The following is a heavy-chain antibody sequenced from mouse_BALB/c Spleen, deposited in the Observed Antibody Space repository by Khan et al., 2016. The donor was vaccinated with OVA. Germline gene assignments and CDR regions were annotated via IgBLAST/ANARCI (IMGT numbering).Heavy chain of an antibody. D-gene: IGHD1-1*01. CDR1: GYTFTSYW. V-gene: IGHV1-7*01. CDR2: INPSTDYT. J-gene: IGHJ3*01. CDR3: VNYGSSCAWINY. Sequence: VQLQESGAELAKPGASVKMSCKASGYTFTSYWMHWVKQRPGQGLEWIGYINPSTDYTEYNQKFKDKATLTVDKSSSTAYMQLTSLTSEDSAVYDCVNYGSSCAWINYWGQGTMVTVSA.